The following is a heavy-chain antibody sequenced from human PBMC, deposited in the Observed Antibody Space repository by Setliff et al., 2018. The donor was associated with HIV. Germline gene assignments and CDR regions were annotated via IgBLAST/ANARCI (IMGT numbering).Heavy chain of an antibody. Sequence: SETLSLTCRVSGGSMGSHYWSWIRQPPGKGLEWIGYIYNSGNYNPSLKSRVIMAVDTSKNEFSLKLSSVTAADTAVYYCARPGAVTGHSFDFWGQGALVTVS. D-gene: IGHD6-19*01. J-gene: IGHJ4*02. CDR2: IYNSG. CDR1: GGSMGSHY. CDR3: ARPGAVTGHSFDF. V-gene: IGHV4-59*11.